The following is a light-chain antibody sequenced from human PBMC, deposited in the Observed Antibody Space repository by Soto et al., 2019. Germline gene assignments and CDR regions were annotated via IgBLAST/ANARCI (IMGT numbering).Light chain of an antibody. V-gene: IGKV3-15*01. Sequence: DRVMTQSPATLSVSPGDRATLSCRASQTISSNLAWYQRKPGQAPRLLIYGASTRATGIPARFSGSGSGTEFTLTISSLQSEDFAVYYCQQYNNWPPTFGQGTRLEIK. CDR2: GAS. CDR3: QQYNNWPPT. J-gene: IGKJ5*01. CDR1: QTISSN.